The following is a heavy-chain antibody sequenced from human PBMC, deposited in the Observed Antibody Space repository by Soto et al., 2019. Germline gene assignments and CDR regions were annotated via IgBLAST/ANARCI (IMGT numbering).Heavy chain of an antibody. V-gene: IGHV3-30*18. CDR2: ISYDGSNK. J-gene: IGHJ4*02. Sequence: QVQLVESGGGVVQPGRSLRLSCAASGFTFSSYGMHWVRQAPGKGLEWVAVISYDGSNKYYADSVKGRFTISRDNSKNTLYLQMNSLRAEDTAVYYCAKDGLTRAYYDYVWGSYRYTGVDYWGQGTLVTVSS. CDR1: GFTFSSYG. D-gene: IGHD3-16*02. CDR3: AKDGLTRAYYDYVWGSYRYTGVDY.